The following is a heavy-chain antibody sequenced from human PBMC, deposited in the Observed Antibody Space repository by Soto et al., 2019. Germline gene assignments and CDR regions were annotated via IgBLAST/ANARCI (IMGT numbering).Heavy chain of an antibody. CDR1: GYTFTSYD. Sequence: QVQLVQSGAEGKKPGASVKVSCKASGYTFTSYDINWVRQATGQGLEWMGWMNPNIGNTGYAQKFQGRVTMTRNTTIITDYMELSSLRSEDTALYYCARENSGYYDYWGQGTLVTVSS. D-gene: IGHD1-26*01. CDR2: MNPNIGNT. J-gene: IGHJ4*02. CDR3: ARENSGYYDY. V-gene: IGHV1-8*01.